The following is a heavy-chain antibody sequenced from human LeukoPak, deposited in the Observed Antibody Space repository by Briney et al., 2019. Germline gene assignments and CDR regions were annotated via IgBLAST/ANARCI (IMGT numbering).Heavy chain of an antibody. D-gene: IGHD7-27*01. Sequence: GGSLRLSCAASGFSFSTYSMNWVRQAPGKGLQWVSYISSGSSAIYYTDSVKGRFTITRDDAKNSVYLQMNSLRTEDAAVYYCGTGDPRFDYWGQGILVTVSS. CDR3: GTGDPRFDY. CDR1: GFSFSTYS. J-gene: IGHJ4*02. CDR2: ISSGSSAI. V-gene: IGHV3-48*01.